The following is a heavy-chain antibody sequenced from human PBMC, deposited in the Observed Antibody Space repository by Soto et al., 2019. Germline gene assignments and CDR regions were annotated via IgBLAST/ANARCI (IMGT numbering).Heavy chain of an antibody. CDR2: IHYSGSA. CDR1: GRSIVCYC. D-gene: IGHD3-16*01. CDR3: ASCRGSFYFDS. J-gene: IGHJ4*02. Sequence: TSEPLAVRFSFCGRSIVCYCCTWIRQSPERCLEWIGYIHYSGSANDDPSLNSRLTMSVDRSKSQFSMKLASVTAADTAVYYCASCRGSFYFDSWGQGLLVTVSS. V-gene: IGHV4-59*01.